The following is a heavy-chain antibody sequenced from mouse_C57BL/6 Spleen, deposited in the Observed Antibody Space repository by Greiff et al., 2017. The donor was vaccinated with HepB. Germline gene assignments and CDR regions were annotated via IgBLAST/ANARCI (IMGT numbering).Heavy chain of an antibody. CDR2: IYPRSGNT. J-gene: IGHJ1*03. CDR1: GYTFTSYG. CDR3: ARWNYYGSRHWYFDV. V-gene: IGHV1-81*01. Sequence: QVQLKESGAELARPGASVKLSCKASGYTFTSYGISWVKQRTGQGLEWIGEIYPRSGNTYYNEKFKGKATLTADKSSSTAYMELRSLTSEDSAVYFCARWNYYGSRHWYFDVWGTGTTVTVSS. D-gene: IGHD1-1*01.